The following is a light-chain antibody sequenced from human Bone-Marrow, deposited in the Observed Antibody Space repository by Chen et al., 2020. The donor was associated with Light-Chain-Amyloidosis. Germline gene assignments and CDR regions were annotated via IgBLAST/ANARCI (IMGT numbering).Light chain of an antibody. CDR3: QSADSSGTYEVI. CDR1: DLPTKY. CDR2: RDT. J-gene: IGLJ2*01. V-gene: IGLV3-25*03. Sequence: SYELTQTPSVSVSPGQTARITCSGDDLPTKYAYWYQQKPGQAPVLVIHRDTERPSGISERFSGSSSGTTATLTISAVQAEDEADYHCQSADSSGTYEVIFGGGTKLTVL.